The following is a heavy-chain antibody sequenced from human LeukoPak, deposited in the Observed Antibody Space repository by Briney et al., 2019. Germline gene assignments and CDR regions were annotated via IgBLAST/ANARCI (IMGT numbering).Heavy chain of an antibody. J-gene: IGHJ3*01. CDR1: GGSISSSTYY. D-gene: IGHD3-22*01. CDR3: ARAISMIEGIFDV. Sequence: SETLSLTCSVSGGSISSSTYYWGWIRQSPGKGLEWIGNIYYTGTTYYNPSPRSRVTISVDTSKNQFSLKLSSVTAADTAVYYCARAISMIEGIFDVWGQGTMVTVSS. V-gene: IGHV4-39*01. CDR2: IYYTGTT.